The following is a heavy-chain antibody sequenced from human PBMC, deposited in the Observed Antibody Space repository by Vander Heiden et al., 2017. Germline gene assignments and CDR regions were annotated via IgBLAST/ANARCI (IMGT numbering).Heavy chain of an antibody. V-gene: IGHV3-33*01. CDR2: KRHDGSNK. Sequence: VQLVVSVGGVVLPGRPLSLSFAASGFTCSSDGMDWAGQGPGEGREWVAFKRHDGSNKYYGDSVKGRFTIARDNSKNTLYLQMNSLRAEDTAVYYCARGDFVLPFGYWGQGTLVTVSS. J-gene: IGHJ4*02. CDR1: GFTCSSDG. CDR3: ARGDFVLPFGY. D-gene: IGHD2-21*02.